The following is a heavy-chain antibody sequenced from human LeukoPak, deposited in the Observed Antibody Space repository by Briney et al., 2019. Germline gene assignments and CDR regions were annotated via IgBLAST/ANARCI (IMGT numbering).Heavy chain of an antibody. CDR3: ARVILNDYGDYFDY. D-gene: IGHD4-17*01. CDR2: IIPIFGTA. CDR1: GGTFSSYA. Sequence: SVKVSCKASGGTFSSYAISWVRQAPGQGLEWMGGIIPIFGTANYAQKFQGRVTITADESTSTAYMELSSLRSEDTAVYYCARVILNDYGDYFDYWGQGTLVTVSS. V-gene: IGHV1-69*13. J-gene: IGHJ4*02.